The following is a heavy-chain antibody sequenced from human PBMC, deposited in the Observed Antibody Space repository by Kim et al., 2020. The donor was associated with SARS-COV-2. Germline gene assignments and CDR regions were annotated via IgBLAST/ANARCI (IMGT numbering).Heavy chain of an antibody. V-gene: IGHV3-15*01. CDR3: TTDTLCSGGSCSEN. Sequence: GGSLRLSCAASGFTFSNAWMSWVRQAPGKGLEWVGRIKSKTDGGTTDYAAPVKGRFTISRDDSKNTLYLQMNSLKTEDTAVYYCTTDTLCSGGSCSENWGQGTLVTVSS. CDR1: GFTFSNAW. D-gene: IGHD2-15*01. CDR2: IKSKTDGGTT. J-gene: IGHJ4*02.